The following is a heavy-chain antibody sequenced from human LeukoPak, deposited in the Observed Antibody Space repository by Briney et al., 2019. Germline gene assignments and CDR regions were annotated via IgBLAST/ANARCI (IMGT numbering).Heavy chain of an antibody. J-gene: IGHJ4*02. CDR3: ATSGLGHYYFDY. V-gene: IGHV3-53*01. CDR1: GFTVSSNY. D-gene: IGHD3-10*01. Sequence: GGSLRLSCAASGFTVSSNYMSWVRQAPGKGLEWVSVIYSGGSTYYADSVKGRFTISRDNSKNTLYLQMNSLRAEDTAVYYCATSGLGHYYFDYWGQGSLVTVSS. CDR2: IYSGGST.